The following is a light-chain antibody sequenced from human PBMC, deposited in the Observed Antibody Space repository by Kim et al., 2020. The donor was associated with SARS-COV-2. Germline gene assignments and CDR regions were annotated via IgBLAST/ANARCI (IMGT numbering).Light chain of an antibody. CDR3: QQYDNLRPWT. Sequence: EIVMTQSPATLSVSPGESATLSCRASQSISNTLAWYQQQPGQAPRLLIYGASSRATGIPARFSASGSGTEFTLTISSLQSEDFAVYYCQQYDNLRPWTFGRGTKVDIK. CDR2: GAS. J-gene: IGKJ1*01. CDR1: QSISNT. V-gene: IGKV3-15*01.